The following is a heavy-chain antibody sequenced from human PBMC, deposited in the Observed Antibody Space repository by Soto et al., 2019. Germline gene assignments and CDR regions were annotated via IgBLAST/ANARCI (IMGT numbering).Heavy chain of an antibody. CDR3: TRDYSSDYFDF. CDR2: TYYRSKWFN. CDR1: GDNVSRNNAG. D-gene: IGHD1-26*01. J-gene: IGHJ4*02. V-gene: IGHV6-1*01. Sequence: SQTLSLTCAISGDNVSRNNAGWNWIRQSPSRGLEWLGRTYYRSKWFNDYAVSVKSRITINPDTSKNQFSLQLNSVTPEDTAVYYCTRDYSSDYFDFWGQGTPVTVSS.